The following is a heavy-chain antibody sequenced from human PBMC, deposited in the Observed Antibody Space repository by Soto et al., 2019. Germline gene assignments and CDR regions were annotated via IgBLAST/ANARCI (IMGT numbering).Heavy chain of an antibody. D-gene: IGHD2-2*01. CDR2: MFHNGRT. V-gene: IGHV4-61*03. CDR3: ATSPSSDWRRSYYFNY. J-gene: IGHJ4*02. CDR1: GGSVSSGRYY. Sequence: QVQLQESGPGLVKPSETLSLTCTVSGGSVSSGRYYWSWIRQPPGKGLEWIGYMFHNGRTDYSPSLRSRVIMSADTSKSHFSLKLSSVTAADTAVYYCATSPSSDWRRSYYFNYWGQGTLVTVSS.